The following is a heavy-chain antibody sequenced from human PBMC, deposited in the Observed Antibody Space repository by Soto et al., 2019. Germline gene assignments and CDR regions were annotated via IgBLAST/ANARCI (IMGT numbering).Heavy chain of an antibody. V-gene: IGHV4-59*01. CDR2: IYYSGST. J-gene: IGHJ6*02. D-gene: IGHD6-13*01. CDR3: ARQYSSSWYGHYYYGMDV. Sequence: WETLSLTGTVSGGSISSYYWSWIRQPPGKGLEWIGYIYYSGSTNYNPSLKSRVTISVDTSKNQFSLKLSSVTAADTAVYYCARQYSSSWYGHYYYGMDVWGQGTTVTVSS. CDR1: GGSISSYY.